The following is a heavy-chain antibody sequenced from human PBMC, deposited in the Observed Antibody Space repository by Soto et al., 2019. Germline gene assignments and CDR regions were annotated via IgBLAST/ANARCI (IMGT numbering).Heavy chain of an antibody. Sequence: SETLSLTCAVSGASISNTDWWSWVRQPPGKGLEWIGEIYHSGTTNCDPSLKSRVTISLDKSKSQFSLKLTSVTAADTAVYYCSIPGAGDFDYWGRGTLVTVSS. CDR3: SIPGAGDFDY. CDR2: IYHSGTT. J-gene: IGHJ4*02. D-gene: IGHD6-13*01. CDR1: GASISNTDW. V-gene: IGHV4-4*02.